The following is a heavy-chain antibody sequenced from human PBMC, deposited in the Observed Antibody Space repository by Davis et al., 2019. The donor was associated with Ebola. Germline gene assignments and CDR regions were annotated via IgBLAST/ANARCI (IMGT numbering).Heavy chain of an antibody. CDR2: TSAYNDNR. J-gene: IGHJ4*02. Sequence: ASVKVSCKASGYSFISHGISWVRQPPGQGLEWMGWTSAYNDNRKYAQKNPGRVTMTTDTSTSTAYMELRSLRSDDTAVYYCARSSGNYFIDYFDYWGQGTLVTVSS. D-gene: IGHD1-26*01. CDR1: GYSFISHG. CDR3: ARSSGNYFIDYFDY. V-gene: IGHV1-18*04.